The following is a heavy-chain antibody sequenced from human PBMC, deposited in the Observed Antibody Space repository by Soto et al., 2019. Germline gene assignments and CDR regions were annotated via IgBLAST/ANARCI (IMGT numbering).Heavy chain of an antibody. J-gene: IGHJ4*02. Sequence: SETLSLTCTVSGDSISTDYWSWIRQFPGKGLEWIGFIYYGGSTNYNPSLKSRVTISVDTPKNQFSLKLSSVTAADTAVYYCAKNWNWGSLVHWGQGTLVTVS. V-gene: IGHV4-59*08. CDR1: GDSISTDY. CDR2: IYYGGST. D-gene: IGHD7-27*01. CDR3: AKNWNWGSLVH.